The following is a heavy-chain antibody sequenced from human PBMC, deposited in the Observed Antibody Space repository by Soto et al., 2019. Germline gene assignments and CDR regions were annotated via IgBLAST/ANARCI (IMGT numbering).Heavy chain of an antibody. CDR1: GDTVTKYG. CDR3: ASATSIAVAGKET. J-gene: IGHJ5*02. Sequence: QVQLVQSGGEVKKPGASVKVSCKASGDTVTKYGISWVRQAPGQGLEWLGWISFYNGHTNYALKFQDRITFTTDTSTRTASMELRRMTADATAVYYCASATSIAVAGKETWGQGALVTVSS. V-gene: IGHV1-18*01. D-gene: IGHD6-19*01. CDR2: ISFYNGHT.